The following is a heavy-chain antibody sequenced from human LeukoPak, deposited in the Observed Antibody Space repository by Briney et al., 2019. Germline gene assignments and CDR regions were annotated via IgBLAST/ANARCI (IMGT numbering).Heavy chain of an antibody. CDR2: IYYSGNT. CDR1: GGSIGSGGYY. V-gene: IGHV4-31*03. CDR3: ARDLSLLATVPGY. J-gene: IGHJ4*02. D-gene: IGHD5-12*01. Sequence: KASETLSLTCTVSGGSIGSGGYYWSWIRQHPGKGLEWIGCIYYSGNTYYSPSLKSRVTISVDTSKNQFSLKLSSVTAADTAVYYCARDLSLLATVPGYWGQGTLVTVSS.